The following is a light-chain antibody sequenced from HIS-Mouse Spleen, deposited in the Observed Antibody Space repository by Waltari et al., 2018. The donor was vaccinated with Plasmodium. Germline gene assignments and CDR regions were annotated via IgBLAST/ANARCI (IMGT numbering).Light chain of an antibody. Sequence: DIQMTQSPSSLSASVVDRVTITCRASQSISSYLNWYQQKPGKAPKLLIYAASSLQSGVPSRFSGSGSGTDFTLTISSLQPEDFATYYCQQNYNTWTFGQGTKVEIK. CDR2: AAS. CDR3: QQNYNTWT. CDR1: QSISSY. J-gene: IGKJ1*01. V-gene: IGKV1-39*01.